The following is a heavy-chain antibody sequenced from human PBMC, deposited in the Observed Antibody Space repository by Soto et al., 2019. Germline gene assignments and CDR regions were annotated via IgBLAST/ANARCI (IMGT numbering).Heavy chain of an antibody. CDR1: GFTFSSYA. CDR3: ARGHFYYGSGSYPPVDY. V-gene: IGHV3-30-3*01. D-gene: IGHD3-10*01. J-gene: IGHJ4*02. CDR2: IPYDGSNK. Sequence: GGSLRLSCAASGFTFSSYAMHWVRQAPGKGLEWVAVIPYDGSNKYYADSVKGRFTISRDNSKNTLYLQMNSLRAEDTAVYYCARGHFYYGSGSYPPVDYWGQGTLVTVSS.